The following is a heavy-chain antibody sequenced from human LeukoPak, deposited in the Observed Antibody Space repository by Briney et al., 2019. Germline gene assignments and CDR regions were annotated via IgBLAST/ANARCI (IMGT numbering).Heavy chain of an antibody. Sequence: SETLSLTCTVSGGSISSGSYYWSWIRQPAGKGLEWIGRIYTSGSTNYNPSLKSRVTISVDTSKNQFSLKLSSVTAADTAVYYCAREGEYSSSSGIDYWGQGTLVTVSS. D-gene: IGHD6-6*01. J-gene: IGHJ4*02. V-gene: IGHV4-61*02. CDR1: GGSISSGSYY. CDR2: IYTSGST. CDR3: AREGEYSSSSGIDY.